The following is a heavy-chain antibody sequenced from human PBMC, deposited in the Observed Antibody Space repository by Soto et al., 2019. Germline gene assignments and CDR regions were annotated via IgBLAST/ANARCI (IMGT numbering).Heavy chain of an antibody. CDR1: GGSISSSNSY. D-gene: IGHD1-26*01. CDR3: ARQEYSSGSCEYFDL. J-gene: IGHJ4*02. Sequence: SETLSRTCTVSGGSISSSNSYGGWIRQPPGKVLEWIGSIYHGGNTYYNPSLESRVTISVDTSRNQFSLRLSSVTAADTGAYYCARQEYSSGSCEYFDLWGQGTLVTF. CDR2: IYHGGNT. V-gene: IGHV4-39*01.